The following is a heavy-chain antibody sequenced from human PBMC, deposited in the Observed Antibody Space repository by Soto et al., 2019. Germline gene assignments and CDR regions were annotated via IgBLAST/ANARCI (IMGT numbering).Heavy chain of an antibody. CDR3: AAYRRGEGGRGY. CDR2: DYSDSA. CDR1: GASVSSHH. D-gene: IGHD6-19*01. V-gene: IGHV4-59*08. J-gene: IGHJ4*02. Sequence: QVQLQESGPGVVKPSETLSLTCTVSGASVSSHHWTWIRQPPGKGLEWIGDYSDSASYSPSLKRRVTIAAGPSKNQFSLNLSSVTAADTAVYYCAAYRRGEGGRGYWGQGTLVTVSS.